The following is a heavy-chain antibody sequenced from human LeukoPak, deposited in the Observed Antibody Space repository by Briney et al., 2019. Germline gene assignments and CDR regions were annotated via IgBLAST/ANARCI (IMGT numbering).Heavy chain of an antibody. D-gene: IGHD4-17*01. J-gene: IGHJ4*02. V-gene: IGHV1-69*05. CDR1: GGTLSSYA. CDR2: IIPIFGTA. Sequence: SVKVSCKASGGTLSSYAISWVRQAPGQGLEWMGRIIPIFGTANYAQKFQGRVTITTDESTSTAYMELSSRRSEDTAVYYYARAEPYGDYYFDYWGQGTLVTVSS. CDR3: ARAEPYGDYYFDY.